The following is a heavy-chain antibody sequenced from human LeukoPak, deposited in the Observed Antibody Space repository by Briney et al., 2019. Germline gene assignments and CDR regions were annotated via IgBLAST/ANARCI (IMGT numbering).Heavy chain of an antibody. CDR2: ISGTGGRT. CDR1: GFTFSSYA. Sequence: GGSLRLSCAASGFTFSSYAMNWVRQAPGKGLEWVSVISGTGGRTYYADSVKGRFTISRDNSKNTLYLQMNSLRAEDTAVYYCAKDRLEFYGSARYYFDSWGQGSLVTVSS. CDR3: AKDRLEFYGSARYYFDS. V-gene: IGHV3-23*01. D-gene: IGHD3-10*01. J-gene: IGHJ4*02.